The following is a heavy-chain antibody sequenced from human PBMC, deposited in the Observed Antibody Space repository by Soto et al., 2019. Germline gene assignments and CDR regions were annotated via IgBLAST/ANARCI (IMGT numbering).Heavy chain of an antibody. CDR3: AREVGHGWFDP. Sequence: EVQLVESGGGLVQPGGSLRLSCAASGFTVSSNYMSWVRQAPGKGLEWVSVIYSGGSTYYEDSVKGRFTISRHNSKNTLYLQMNSLRAEDTAVYYCAREVGHGWFDPWGQGTLVTVSS. CDR2: IYSGGST. J-gene: IGHJ5*02. V-gene: IGHV3-53*04. CDR1: GFTVSSNY.